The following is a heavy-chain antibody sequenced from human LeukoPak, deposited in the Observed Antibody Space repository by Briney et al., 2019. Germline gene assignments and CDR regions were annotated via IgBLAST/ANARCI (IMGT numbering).Heavy chain of an antibody. D-gene: IGHD3-3*01. J-gene: IGHJ5*02. V-gene: IGHV4-59*12. CDR2: IYYSGST. Sequence: SETLSLTCTVSGGSISSYYWSWIRQPPGKGLEWIGYIYYSGSTNYNPSLKSRVTISVDTSKNQFSLKLSSVTAADTAVYYCARGYYDFWSGNLDWFDPWGQGTLVTVSS. CDR1: GGSISSYY. CDR3: ARGYYDFWSGNLDWFDP.